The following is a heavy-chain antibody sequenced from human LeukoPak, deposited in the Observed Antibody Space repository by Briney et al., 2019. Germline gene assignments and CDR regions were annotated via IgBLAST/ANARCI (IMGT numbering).Heavy chain of an antibody. CDR1: GFTFSSYS. Sequence: GGSLRLSCAASGFTFSSYSMNWVRQAPGKGLEWVSSISSSSSYIYYADSVKGRFTISRDNAKNSLYLQMNSLRAEDTAVYYCAREGVAVAARPSDYWGQGTLVTVSS. CDR2: ISSSSSYI. CDR3: AREGVAVAARPSDY. V-gene: IGHV3-21*01. D-gene: IGHD6-19*01. J-gene: IGHJ4*02.